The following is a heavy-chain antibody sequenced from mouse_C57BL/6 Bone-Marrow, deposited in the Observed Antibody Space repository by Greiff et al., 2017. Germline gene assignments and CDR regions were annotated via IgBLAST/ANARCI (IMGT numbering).Heavy chain of an antibody. D-gene: IGHD1-1*01. Sequence: VQLVESGAELVKPGASVKISCKASGYTFTDYYINWVKQRPGQGLDWIGKIGPGSGSTYYNEKFKGKATLTADKSSSTAYMQLSSLTYEDSAVYFCARSYNYGSSYFNYWGQGTTLTVTT. J-gene: IGHJ2*01. V-gene: IGHV1-77*01. CDR1: GYTFTDYY. CDR2: IGPGSGST. CDR3: ARSYNYGSSYFNY.